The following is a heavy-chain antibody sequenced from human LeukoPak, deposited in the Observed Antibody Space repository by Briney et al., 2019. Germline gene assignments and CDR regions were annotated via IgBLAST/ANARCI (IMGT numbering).Heavy chain of an antibody. CDR1: GYTFTDFY. J-gene: IGHJ3*02. D-gene: IGHD3-22*01. CDR2: IDPDSGGT. V-gene: IGHV1-2*02. Sequence: ASVKVSCKAPGYTFTDFYIHWVRQAPGQGLEWMGCIDPDSGGTKSGQKFQGRVTMIRDTPINIAYMGLSRLRCADPAVYYCAREYYDSSRIKQPLDIWRQKTMDTLPS. CDR3: AREYYDSSRIKQPLDI.